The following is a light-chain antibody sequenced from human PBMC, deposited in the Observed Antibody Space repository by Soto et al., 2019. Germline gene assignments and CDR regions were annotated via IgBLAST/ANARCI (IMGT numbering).Light chain of an antibody. CDR3: QVYNNGPPG. CDR2: GAS. CDR1: QGIGNY. V-gene: IGKV1-27*01. Sequence: GDRVTITCPSSQGIGNYLAWYQHKPGKVPKLLIYGASSLQSRVPALFSGGGAGTEFTLTISGLQIEDLATYYCQVYNNGPPGFGQGTRLEIK. J-gene: IGKJ5*01.